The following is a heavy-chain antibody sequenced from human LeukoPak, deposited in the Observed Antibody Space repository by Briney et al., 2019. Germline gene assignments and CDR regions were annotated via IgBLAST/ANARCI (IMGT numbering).Heavy chain of an antibody. J-gene: IGHJ3*02. CDR3: VRGNYDNRGYSNAFDI. CDR2: IYYNGNT. CDR1: GASISSSY. V-gene: IGHV4-59*01. D-gene: IGHD3-22*01. Sequence: SETLSLTCTVSGASISSSYWSWIRQPPGERLEWIGFIYYNGNTNSNPSLKSRVTISADTSKNQFSLKLTSVTAADTAVYYCVRGNYDNRGYSNAFDIWGQGTMVTASS.